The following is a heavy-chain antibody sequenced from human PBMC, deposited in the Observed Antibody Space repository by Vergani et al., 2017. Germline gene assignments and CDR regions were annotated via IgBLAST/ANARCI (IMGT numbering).Heavy chain of an antibody. V-gene: IGHV1-46*03. Sequence: QVQVVQSGAEVKKSGASVKVSCKTSGYTFSNYYMHWVRQAPGQGLEWMGIINPSGGHTNYAKKFQGRVTMTRDTSTSTVYMELSSLRSEDTAIYYCARGHYGILTGYRYLGQGTLVTVSA. CDR3: ARGHYGILTGYRY. J-gene: IGHJ4*02. D-gene: IGHD3-9*01. CDR2: INPSGGHT. CDR1: GYTFSNYY.